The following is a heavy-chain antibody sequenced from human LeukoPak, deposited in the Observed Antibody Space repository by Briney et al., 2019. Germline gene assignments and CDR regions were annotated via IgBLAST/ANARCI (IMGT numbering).Heavy chain of an antibody. D-gene: IGHD6-13*01. CDR2: INWNGGST. CDR1: GFTFDDYG. Sequence: GGSLRLSCEASGFTFDDYGMSWVRQAPGKGLEWVSGINWNGGSTGYADSVKGRFTISRDNAKNSLYLQMNSLRAEDTALYYCARGGGDSSSWYFDYWGQGTLVTVSS. J-gene: IGHJ4*02. V-gene: IGHV3-20*04. CDR3: ARGGGDSSSWYFDY.